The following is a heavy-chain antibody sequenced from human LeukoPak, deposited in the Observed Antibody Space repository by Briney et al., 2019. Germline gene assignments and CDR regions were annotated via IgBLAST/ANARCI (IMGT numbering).Heavy chain of an antibody. Sequence: GGSLRLSCAASGFTFSDYYMSWIRQAPGKGLEWVSYISSSNTYTNYAGSVKGRFTISRDDAKNSLYLQMNSLRAEDTAVFYCARDGTYTDYDPDFDIWGQGTLVTVSS. CDR1: GFTFSDYY. J-gene: IGHJ4*02. V-gene: IGHV3-11*06. CDR2: ISSSNTYT. CDR3: ARDGTYTDYDPDFDI. D-gene: IGHD5-12*01.